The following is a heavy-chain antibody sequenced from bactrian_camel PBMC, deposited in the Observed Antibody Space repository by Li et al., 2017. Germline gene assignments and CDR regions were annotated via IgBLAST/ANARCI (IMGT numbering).Heavy chain of an antibody. CDR3: ATDDPRLIFCGSGCRPY. CDR2: ISSSGGST. Sequence: HVQLVESGGGSVQAGGSLRLSCVVSEQLFSSDCIGWFRQAPGKGLEWVSLISSSGGSTLYADSVKGRFTISRDNAKNTLTLQMSSLKTEDTGVYYCATDDPRLIFCGSGCRPYWGQGTQVTVS. J-gene: IGHJ4*01. CDR1: EQLFSSDC. D-gene: IGHD2*01. V-gene: IGHV3S1*01.